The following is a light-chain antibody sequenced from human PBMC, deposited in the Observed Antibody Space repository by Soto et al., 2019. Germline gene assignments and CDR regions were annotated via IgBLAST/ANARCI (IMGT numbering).Light chain of an antibody. CDR1: QSISSY. J-gene: IGKJ2*01. V-gene: IGKV1-5*03. CDR2: KAS. CDR3: QQYNSYSYT. Sequence: DIQMTQSPSTLSASVGDRVTITCRASQSISSYLAWYQQKPGKAPRLLIFKASMLETGVSSRFSGSGSGTEFTHTISSLQPEDFATYYCQQYNSYSYTFGQGTKLEIQ.